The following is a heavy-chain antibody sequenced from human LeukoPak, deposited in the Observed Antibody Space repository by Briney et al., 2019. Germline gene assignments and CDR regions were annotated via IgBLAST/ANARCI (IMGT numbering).Heavy chain of an antibody. CDR3: ARGDYCSSTSCYSLAFDI. Sequence: PSETLSLTCTVSGGSISSYYWSWIRQPAGKGLEWIGRIYTSGSTNYNPSLKSRVTMSVDTSKNQFSLKLSSVTAADTAVYYCARGDYCSSTSCYSLAFDIWGQGTMVTVSS. CDR2: IYTSGST. V-gene: IGHV4-4*07. J-gene: IGHJ3*02. CDR1: GGSISSYY. D-gene: IGHD2-2*02.